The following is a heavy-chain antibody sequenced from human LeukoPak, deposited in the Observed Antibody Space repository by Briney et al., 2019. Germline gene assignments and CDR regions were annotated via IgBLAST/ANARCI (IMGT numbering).Heavy chain of an antibody. V-gene: IGHV4-59*01. J-gene: IGHJ5*02. CDR3: ARERGRYSGCSGYYYSENWFDP. Sequence: PSETLSLTCTVSGVSISGDYWGWVRQPPGRGLGWGVEIYYSGGTNYHRSLKNRVTIPVDPSKNQFSLKLSSVTAADTAVYYCARERGRYSGCSGYYYSENWFDPWGQGTLVTVSS. CDR2: IYYSGGT. CDR1: GVSISGDY. D-gene: IGHD3-22*01.